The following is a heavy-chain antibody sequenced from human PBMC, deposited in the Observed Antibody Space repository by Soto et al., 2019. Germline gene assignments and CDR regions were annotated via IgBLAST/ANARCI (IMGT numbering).Heavy chain of an antibody. CDR3: ASSNLDYQYYYYGMDV. CDR1: GGTFSSYA. V-gene: IGHV1-69*13. D-gene: IGHD2-2*01. CDR2: IIPIFGTA. Sequence: SVKVSCKASGGTFSSYAISWVRQAPGQGLEWMGGIIPIFGTANYAQKFQGRVTITADESTSTAYMELSSLRSEDTAVYYCASSNLDYQYYYYGMDVCGPGTTVTVSS. J-gene: IGHJ6*02.